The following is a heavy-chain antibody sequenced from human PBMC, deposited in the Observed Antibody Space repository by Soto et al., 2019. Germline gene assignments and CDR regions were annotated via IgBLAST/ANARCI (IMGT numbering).Heavy chain of an antibody. CDR2: ITSGGGTT. CDR1: GFPFSSYE. Sequence: PGGSLRLSCAASGFPFSSYEMNWVRQAPGKGLEWVSYITSGGGTTYYADSVKGRFTISRDNAKNSVYLQMNSLRAEDTAFYYCARSPFLECNWAQGTLVTAPQ. D-gene: IGHD3-3*02. J-gene: IGHJ4*02. CDR3: ARSPFLECN. V-gene: IGHV3-48*03.